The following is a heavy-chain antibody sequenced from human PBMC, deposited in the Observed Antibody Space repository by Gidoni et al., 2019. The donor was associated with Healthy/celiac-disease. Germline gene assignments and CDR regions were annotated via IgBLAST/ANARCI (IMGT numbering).Heavy chain of an antibody. CDR2: IYSGVST. D-gene: IGHD2-15*01. CDR3: ARDLGGHSDAFDI. V-gene: IGHV3-66*01. J-gene: IGHJ3*02. CDR1: GYTVSSNY. Sequence: EVQLAEPGGGLVQPGGSLILICATSGYTVSSNYMSWGRQAPGKGLGWVSVIYSGVSTYYADSVKGRFTISRDNSKNTLYLQMNSLGAEDTAVYYCARDLGGHSDAFDIWGQGTMVTVSS.